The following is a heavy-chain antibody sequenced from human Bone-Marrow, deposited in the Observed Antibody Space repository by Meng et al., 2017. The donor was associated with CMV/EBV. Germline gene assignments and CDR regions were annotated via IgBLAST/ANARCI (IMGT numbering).Heavy chain of an antibody. CDR2: IIPIFGTA. CDR3: ARDKGRTSPPDAFDI. Sequence: SVKVSCKASGGTFSSYAISWVRQAPGQGLEWMGGIIPIFGTANYAQKFQGRVTITTDESTSTAYMELSSLRSEDTAVYYCARDKGRTSPPDAFDIWGQGTMVTVSS. V-gene: IGHV1-69*05. CDR1: GGTFSSYA. D-gene: IGHD3-10*01. J-gene: IGHJ3*02.